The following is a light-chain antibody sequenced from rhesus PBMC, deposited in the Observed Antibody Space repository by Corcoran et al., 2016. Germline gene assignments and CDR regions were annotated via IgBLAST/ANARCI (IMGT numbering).Light chain of an antibody. J-gene: IGKJ2*01. CDR2: GGS. CDR3: VQAIAFPYS. Sequence: DIVMTQTPLSLPIIPGEPASIYGRSSQSLLHRNGNTYLHWYLQKPGQSPQRLIYGGSTRACGAPDRFSGSGSGTDFTIKISKVYAEDVAVYYCVQAIAFPYSFGQGTKVEIK. V-gene: IGKV2-72*01. CDR1: QSLLHRNGNTY.